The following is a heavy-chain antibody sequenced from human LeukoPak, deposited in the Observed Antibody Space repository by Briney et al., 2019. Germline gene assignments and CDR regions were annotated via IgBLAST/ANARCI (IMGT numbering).Heavy chain of an antibody. J-gene: IGHJ6*02. CDR1: GFTFSSYG. V-gene: IGHV3-30*03. D-gene: IGHD3-10*01. Sequence: GGPLRLSCAASGFTFSSYGMHWVRQAPGKGLEWVAVILYDGSNKYHADSVKGRFTISRDNSKNMLYLQMNSLRAEDTAVYYCARGMVRGVYYYYYGMDVWGQGTTVTVSS. CDR2: ILYDGSNK. CDR3: ARGMVRGVYYYYYGMDV.